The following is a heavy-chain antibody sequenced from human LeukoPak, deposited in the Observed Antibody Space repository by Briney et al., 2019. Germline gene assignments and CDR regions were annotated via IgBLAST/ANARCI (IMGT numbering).Heavy chain of an antibody. V-gene: IGHV4-61*02. CDR2: IYTSGST. J-gene: IGHJ4*02. CDR1: GGSISSGSYY. D-gene: IGHD3-22*01. Sequence: PSETLSLTCTVSGGSISSGSYYWSWIRQPAGKGLEWIGRIYTSGSTNYNPSLKSRVTISVDTSKNQFSPKLSSVTAADTAVYYCARIYYYDSSGYYPFFDYWGQGTLVTVSS. CDR3: ARIYYYDSSGYYPFFDY.